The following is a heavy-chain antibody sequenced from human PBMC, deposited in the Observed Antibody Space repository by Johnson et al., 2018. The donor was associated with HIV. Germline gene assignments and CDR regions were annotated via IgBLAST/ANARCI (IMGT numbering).Heavy chain of an antibody. Sequence: QMQLVESGGGVVQPGRSLRLSCAASGFTFSSYAMHWVRQAPGKGLEWVAVISYDGSNKYYADSVKGRFTISRDNSKNTLYLQMNSLRAEDTAVYYCARASVSSPRYSSSSDDAFDIWGQGTMVTVSS. CDR2: ISYDGSNK. D-gene: IGHD6-6*01. V-gene: IGHV3-30*04. CDR3: ARASVSSPRYSSSSDDAFDI. CDR1: GFTFSSYA. J-gene: IGHJ3*02.